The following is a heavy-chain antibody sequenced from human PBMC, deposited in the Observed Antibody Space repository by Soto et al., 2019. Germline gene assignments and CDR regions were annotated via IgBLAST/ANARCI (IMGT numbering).Heavy chain of an antibody. CDR2: IKQDGSEK. J-gene: IGHJ5*02. V-gene: IGHV3-7*01. CDR1: GFTFSSYW. D-gene: IGHD4-4*01. Sequence: GESLKISCAASGFTFSSYWMSWVRQAPGKGLEWVANIKQDGSEKYYVDSVKGRFTISRDNAKNSLYLQMNSLRAEDTAVYYCASSVMTTVTSNWFDPWGQGTLVTVSS. CDR3: ASSVMTTVTSNWFDP.